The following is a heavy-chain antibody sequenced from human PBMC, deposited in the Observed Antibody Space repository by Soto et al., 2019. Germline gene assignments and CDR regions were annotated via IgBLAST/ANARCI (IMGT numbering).Heavy chain of an antibody. CDR2: FCSIRSYI. CDR3: ARDYYGSGSYYRPPGDYYYGMDV. J-gene: IGHJ6*02. V-gene: IGHV3-21*01. CDR1: RLPFRCYS. Sequence: PRGAPRPPPEDPRLPFRCYSTHWGRPAPGQGPPRGSFFCSIRSYIYYAGSVRARFTISRDNAKNSLYLEMNSLRAGDRAVYYCARDYYGSGSYYRPPGDYYYGMDVWGQGTTVTGSS. D-gene: IGHD3-10*01.